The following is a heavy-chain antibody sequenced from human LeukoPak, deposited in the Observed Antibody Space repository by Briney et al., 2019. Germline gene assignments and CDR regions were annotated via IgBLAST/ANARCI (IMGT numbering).Heavy chain of an antibody. CDR3: ARSGLKAGGDY. CDR1: GFTFSSYS. CDR2: ISSDGSAI. J-gene: IGHJ4*02. D-gene: IGHD3-10*01. V-gene: IGHV3-48*04. Sequence: PGGSLRLSCAASGFTFSSYSMYWVRQAPGEGLEWVSYISSDGSAITYADSVKGRFTISRDNAKNSLYLQMNSLRVEDTAVYYCARSGLKAGGDYWGQGALVTVSS.